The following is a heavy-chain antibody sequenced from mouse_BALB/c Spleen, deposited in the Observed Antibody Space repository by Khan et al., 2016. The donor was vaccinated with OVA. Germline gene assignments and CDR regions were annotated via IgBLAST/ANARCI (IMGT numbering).Heavy chain of an antibody. V-gene: IGHV1-77*01. CDR3: ARGYDFFAS. CDR2: IFPGSDTT. J-gene: IGHJ3*01. CDR1: GYTFTDYF. Sequence: VELVESGPDLVKPGASVKMSCKASGYTFTDYFLSWVKQRTGQGLEWIGEIFPGSDTTYYNEKFRGKATLTADKSSNTVFMQLSSLTSEDSAVYFCARGYDFFASWGQGTLVTVSA. D-gene: IGHD2-14*01.